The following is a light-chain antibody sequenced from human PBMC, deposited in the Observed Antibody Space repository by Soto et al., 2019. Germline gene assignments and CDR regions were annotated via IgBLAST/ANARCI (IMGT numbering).Light chain of an antibody. CDR1: QGISTY. V-gene: IGKV1-9*01. Sequence: IQLTQSPSFLSASLGDRVTITCRASQGISTYLAWYQQKPGKAPKLLIYDTSSRASGIPDRFSGSGSGTDFTLTISRLETEDFAVFYCQQYGTSEIIFGQGTRLEIK. J-gene: IGKJ5*01. CDR2: DTS. CDR3: QQYGTSEII.